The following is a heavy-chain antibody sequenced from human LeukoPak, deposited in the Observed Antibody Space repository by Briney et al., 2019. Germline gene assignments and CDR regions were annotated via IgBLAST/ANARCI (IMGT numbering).Heavy chain of an antibody. CDR3: ARTTLLYYDFWSGYPPGYGMDV. V-gene: IGHV4-30-4*01. CDR1: GGSISSGDYY. J-gene: IGHJ6*02. D-gene: IGHD3-3*01. CDR2: IYYSGST. Sequence: SSETLSLTCTVSGGSISSGDYYWSWIRQPPGKGLEWIGYIYYSGSTYYNPSLKSRVTISVDTSKNQFSLELSSVTAADTAVYYCARTTLLYYDFWSGYPPGYGMDVWGQGTTVTVSS.